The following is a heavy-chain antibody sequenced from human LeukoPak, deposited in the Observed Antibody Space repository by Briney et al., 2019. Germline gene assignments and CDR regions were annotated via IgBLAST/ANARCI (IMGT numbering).Heavy chain of an antibody. V-gene: IGHV3-23*01. CDR1: GFTFSSYA. CDR3: AKDLDYTTCGYYFDY. CDR2: ICAGGTFT. J-gene: IGHJ4*02. D-gene: IGHD4-11*01. Sequence: GGSLRLSCTASGFTFSSYAMNWVRQAPGKGLEWVSGICAGGTFTYYADSVKGRFTISRDNSRNTLYLQMNSLRADDTAVYYCAKDLDYTTCGYYFDYWGPGTLVTVSS.